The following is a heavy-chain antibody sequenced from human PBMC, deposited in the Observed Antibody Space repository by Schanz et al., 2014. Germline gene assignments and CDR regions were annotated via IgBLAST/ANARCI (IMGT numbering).Heavy chain of an antibody. CDR1: GFTFSSYS. CDR2: ISSSSSYI. CDR3: AIIGVMVAVAGTRADY. Sequence: VQLVESGGGLVQPGGSLRLSCAASGFTFSSYSMNWVRQAPGKGLEWVSSISSSSSYIYYADSVKGRFSISRDNAKNSLFLQMNRLRAEDTALYYCAIIGVMVAVAGTRADYWGQGTLVTVSS. J-gene: IGHJ4*02. V-gene: IGHV3-21*01. D-gene: IGHD6-19*01.